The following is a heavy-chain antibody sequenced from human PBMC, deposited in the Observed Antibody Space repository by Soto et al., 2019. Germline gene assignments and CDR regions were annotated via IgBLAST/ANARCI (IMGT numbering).Heavy chain of an antibody. CDR3: ERGLELGWFDP. CDR1: GGSISSYY. Sequence: SETLSLTCTVSGGSISSYYWSWIRQPPGKGLEWIGYIYYSGGTNYNPSLKSRVTISVDTSKNQFSLKLGSVTAADAAVYYCERGLELGWFDPWGQGTLVTVSS. D-gene: IGHD3-10*01. J-gene: IGHJ5*02. CDR2: IYYSGGT. V-gene: IGHV4-59*01.